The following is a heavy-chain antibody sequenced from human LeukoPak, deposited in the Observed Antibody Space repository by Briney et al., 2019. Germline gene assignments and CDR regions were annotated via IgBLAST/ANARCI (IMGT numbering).Heavy chain of an antibody. V-gene: IGHV3-20*04. CDR2: INWNGGST. J-gene: IGHJ4*02. D-gene: IGHD3-16*01. CDR1: GFTFDDYG. Sequence: GGSLRLSCAASGFTFDDYGMSWVRQAPGKGLEWVSGINWNGGSTGYADSVKGRFTISRDSAKNSLYLQMNSLRAEDTAVYYCARVGDRGYYFDYWGQGTLVTVSS. CDR3: ARVGDRGYYFDY.